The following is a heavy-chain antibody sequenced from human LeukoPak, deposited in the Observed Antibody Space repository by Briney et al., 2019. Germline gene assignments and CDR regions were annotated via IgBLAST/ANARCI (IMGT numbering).Heavy chain of an antibody. CDR3: ARLYYYDSSGYYYPDY. J-gene: IGHJ4*02. V-gene: IGHV2-70*01. D-gene: IGHD3-22*01. CDR2: IDWDDDK. CDR1: GFSLSTSGMC. Sequence: SGPALVKPTQTLTLTCTFSGFSLSTSGMCVSWIRQPPGKALEWLALIDWDDDKYYSTSLKTRLTISKDTSKNQVVLTMTNMDPVDTATYYCARLYYYDSSGYYYPDYWGQGTLVTVSS.